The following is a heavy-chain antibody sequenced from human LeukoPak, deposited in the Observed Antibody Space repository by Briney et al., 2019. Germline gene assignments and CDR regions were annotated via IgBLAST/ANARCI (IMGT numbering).Heavy chain of an antibody. V-gene: IGHV3-23*01. CDR2: IRGSGGST. D-gene: IGHD3-10*01. CDR1: GFSFSSYA. CDR3: AGPGRSGSAFDY. Sequence: PGGSLRLSCAASGFSFSSYAVTWVCQAAGKGLEWVSVIRGSGGSTYYADSVKGRFTISRDNSKNTLYLQMNSLRAEDTAVYYCAGPGRSGSAFDYWGRGTLVTVSS. J-gene: IGHJ4*02.